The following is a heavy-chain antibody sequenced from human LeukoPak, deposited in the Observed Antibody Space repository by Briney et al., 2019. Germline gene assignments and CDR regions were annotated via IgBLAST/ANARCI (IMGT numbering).Heavy chain of an antibody. J-gene: IGHJ4*02. CDR2: INPNSGGT. D-gene: IGHD3-22*01. V-gene: IGHV1-2*02. CDR1: GYTFTGYY. CDR3: ARGGGFLYYYDSSGYYYGFDY. Sequence: ASVKVSCKASGYTFTGYYMHWVRQAPGQGLEWMGWINPNSGGTNYAQKFQGRVTMTRDTSISTAYVELSRLRSDDTAVYYCARGGGFLYYYDSSGYYYGFDYWGQGTLVTVSS.